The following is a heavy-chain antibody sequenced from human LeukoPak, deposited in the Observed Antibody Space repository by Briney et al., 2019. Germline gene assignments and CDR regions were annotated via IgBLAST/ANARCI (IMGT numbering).Heavy chain of an antibody. CDR3: ARDNRSANYYYYYGMDV. D-gene: IGHD1-14*01. V-gene: IGHV1-69*04. Sequence: ASVSVSCKASGGTFSSYAICWVREAPGQGLEWMGRIIPIFGIANYAQKFKGRVTMTADKSTSTAYMELCSLRSEDTAVYCCARDNRSANYYYYYGMDVWGEGTTVTVSS. J-gene: IGHJ6*04. CDR2: IIPIFGIA. CDR1: GGTFSSYA.